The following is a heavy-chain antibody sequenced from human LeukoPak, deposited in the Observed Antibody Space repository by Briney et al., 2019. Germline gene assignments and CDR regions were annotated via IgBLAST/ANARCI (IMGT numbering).Heavy chain of an antibody. D-gene: IGHD2-2*01. V-gene: IGHV3-64D*06. Sequence: GGSLRLSCSASGFTFSSYAMHWVRQAPGKGLEYVSAISSNGGSTYYADSVKGRFTISRDNSKNTLYLQMSSLRAKDTAVYYCVLSWSSTSPDSDHYYGMDVWGKGTTVTVSS. J-gene: IGHJ6*04. CDR1: GFTFSSYA. CDR3: VLSWSSTSPDSDHYYGMDV. CDR2: ISSNGGST.